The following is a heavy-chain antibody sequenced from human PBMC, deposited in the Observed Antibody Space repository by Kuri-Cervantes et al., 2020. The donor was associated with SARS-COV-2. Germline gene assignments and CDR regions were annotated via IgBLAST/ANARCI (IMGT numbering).Heavy chain of an antibody. Sequence: ASVKVSCKASGYTFTSYYMHWVRRAPGQGLEWMGIINPSGGSTSYAQKFQGRVTMTRDTSTSTVYMELSSLRSEDTAVYYCAREGRNIDYYYGMDVWGQGTTVTVSS. D-gene: IGHD1-14*01. CDR3: AREGRNIDYYYGMDV. CDR2: INPSGGST. CDR1: GYTFTSYY. J-gene: IGHJ6*02. V-gene: IGHV1-46*01.